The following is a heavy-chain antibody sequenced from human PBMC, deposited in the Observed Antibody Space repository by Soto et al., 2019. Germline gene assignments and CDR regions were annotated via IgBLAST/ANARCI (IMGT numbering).Heavy chain of an antibody. V-gene: IGHV3-23*01. CDR3: AKGRGSSSGGMDV. CDR1: GFTFSSYA. CDR2: ISGSGGNT. Sequence: EVQLLESGGGLVQPGGSLRLSCAASGFTFSSYAMSWVRQAPGKGLEWVSIISGSGGNTYYADSVKGRFTISRDNSENTLYLQMNSLRVEDTAIYYCAKGRGSSSGGMDVWGQGTTVTVSS. J-gene: IGHJ6*02. D-gene: IGHD6-6*01.